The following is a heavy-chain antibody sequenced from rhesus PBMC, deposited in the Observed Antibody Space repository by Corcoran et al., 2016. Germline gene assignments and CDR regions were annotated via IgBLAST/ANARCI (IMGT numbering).Heavy chain of an antibody. CDR3: ARDIAAGRFDY. D-gene: IGHD6-13*01. CDR1: GGTISSGYCY. J-gene: IGHJ4*01. Sequence: QVQLQESGPGVVKPSETLSLTCGVSGGTISSGYCYWSWIRQPPGKGLEWIGVIYSHSESAHSNPSLKSRVTISKDTSKNQFSLKLSSVSATDTAVYYCARDIAAGRFDYWGQGVLVTVSS. V-gene: IGHV4S12*01. CDR2: IYSHSESA.